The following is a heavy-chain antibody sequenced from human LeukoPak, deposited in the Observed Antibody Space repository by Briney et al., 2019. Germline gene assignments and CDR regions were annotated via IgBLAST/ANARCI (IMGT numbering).Heavy chain of an antibody. J-gene: IGHJ5*02. V-gene: IGHV3-20*04. CDR1: GFTFDDYG. D-gene: IGHD3-10*01. Sequence: PGGSLRLSCAASGFTFDDYGMSWVRQAPGKGLEWVSGINWNGGSTGYADSVKGRFTISRDNAKNSLYLQMNSLRAEDTAVYYCARRLGLGFGEYSNNWFDPWGQGTLVTVSS. CDR3: ARRLGLGFGEYSNNWFDP. CDR2: INWNGGST.